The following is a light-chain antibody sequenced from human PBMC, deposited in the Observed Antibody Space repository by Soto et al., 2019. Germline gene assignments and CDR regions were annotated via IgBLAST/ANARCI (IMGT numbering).Light chain of an antibody. J-gene: IGKJ1*01. V-gene: IGKV1-5*03. CDR2: KVS. CDR1: QSLNNW. CDR3: QQYNSYSWT. Sequence: DIQMTQSPSTLSASVGDRVTITCRASQSLNNWLAWYQQKPGNAPKLLIYKVSNLESGVPSRFSGSGSGTEFTLTISSLQPDDFATYCCQQYNSYSWTFGQGTKVEIK.